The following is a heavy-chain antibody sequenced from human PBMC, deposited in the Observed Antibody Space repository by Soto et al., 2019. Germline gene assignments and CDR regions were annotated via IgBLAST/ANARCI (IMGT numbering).Heavy chain of an antibody. Sequence: TLSLTCAVSGGSISSGDYSWTWIRQPPGKGLEWIGYIYHSGSTYYNPSLKSRVTISVDRSKNQFSLKLSSVTAADTAVYYCARGEDYGGNSQYFDYWGQGTLVTVSS. CDR2: IYHSGST. CDR3: ARGEDYGGNSQYFDY. CDR1: GGSISSGDYS. V-gene: IGHV4-30-2*01. J-gene: IGHJ4*02. D-gene: IGHD4-17*01.